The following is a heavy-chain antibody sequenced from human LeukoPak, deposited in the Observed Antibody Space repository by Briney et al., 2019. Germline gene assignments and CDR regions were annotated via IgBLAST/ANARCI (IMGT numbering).Heavy chain of an antibody. CDR1: GGSFSGYY. V-gene: IGHV4-34*01. CDR2: INHSGST. J-gene: IGHJ6*04. D-gene: IGHD5-12*01. Sequence: SETLSLTCAVYGGSFSGYYWSWIRQPPGKGLEWIGEINHSGSTNYNPSLKSRVTISVDTSKNQFSLKLSSVTAADTAVYYCARDRIVGTTYYYYFGMDVWGKGTTVTVSS. CDR3: ARDRIVGTTYYYYFGMDV.